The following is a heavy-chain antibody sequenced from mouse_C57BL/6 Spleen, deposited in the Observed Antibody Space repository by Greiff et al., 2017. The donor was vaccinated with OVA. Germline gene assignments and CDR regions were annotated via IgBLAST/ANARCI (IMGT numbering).Heavy chain of an antibody. CDR2: ISYDGSN. CDR3: ADDYDGAMDY. V-gene: IGHV3-6*01. D-gene: IGHD2-4*01. CDR1: GYSITSGYY. Sequence: ESGPGLVKPSQSLSLTCSVTGYSITSGYYWNWIRQFPGNKLEWMGYISYDGSNNYNPSLKNRISITRDTSKNQFFLKLNSVTTEDTATYYCADDYDGAMDYWGQGTSVTVSS. J-gene: IGHJ4*01.